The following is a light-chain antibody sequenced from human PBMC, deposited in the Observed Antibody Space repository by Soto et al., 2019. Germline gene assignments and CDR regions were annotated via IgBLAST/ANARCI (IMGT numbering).Light chain of an antibody. CDR2: GAS. CDR1: QSLSSNY. Sequence: EGVVTQSRGTLSLSPGERATLSCRAIQSLSSNYLAWYQQRPGQAPRLVIYGASSRAAGIPDSFSGSGSGTDFTLTISRLETEDFAVHYCQQYGSSLTWTFGQGTKVDIK. CDR3: QQYGSSLTWT. V-gene: IGKV3-20*01. J-gene: IGKJ1*01.